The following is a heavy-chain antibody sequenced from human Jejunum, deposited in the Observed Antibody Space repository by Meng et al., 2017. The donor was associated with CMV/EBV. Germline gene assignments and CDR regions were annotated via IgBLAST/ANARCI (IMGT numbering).Heavy chain of an antibody. CDR1: FSTYW. V-gene: IGHV3-74*01. D-gene: IGHD2-2*01. CDR2: VNSDGSNA. CDR3: VRDGVYCSSTSCHFYFDF. Sequence: FSTYWMHWVRQAPGKGLVWVSGVNSDGSNADYADSVKGRFTISRDSAESTVHLQMNSLRAEDTAVYYCVRDGVYCSSTSCHFYFDFWGQGTPVTVSS. J-gene: IGHJ4*02.